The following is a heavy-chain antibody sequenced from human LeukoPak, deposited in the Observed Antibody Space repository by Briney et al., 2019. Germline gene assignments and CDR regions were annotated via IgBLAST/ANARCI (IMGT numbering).Heavy chain of an antibody. CDR3: ARDRGAMGPSDY. D-gene: IGHD3-10*01. CDR2: IFYSGST. J-gene: IGHJ4*02. Sequence: PSETLSLTCTVSGGSISSTTYYWGWIRQPPGKGLEWIGSIFYSGSTYYNPSLKSRVTISVDTSKNQFSLKLSSVTAADTAVYYCARDRGAMGPSDYWGQGTLVTVSS. CDR1: GGSISSTTYY. V-gene: IGHV4-39*07.